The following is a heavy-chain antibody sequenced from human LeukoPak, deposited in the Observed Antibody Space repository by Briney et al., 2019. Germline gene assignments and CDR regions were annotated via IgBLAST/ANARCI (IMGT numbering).Heavy chain of an antibody. CDR3: ARDGEYYYDSSGYRPYWYY. Sequence: PSETLSLTCTGSGGSISSYYWSWIRQPPGKGLKWIGYIYYSGSTNYNPSLKSRVTISVDTSKNQFSLKLSSVTAADTAVYYCARDGEYYYDSSGYRPYWYYWGQGTLVTVSS. D-gene: IGHD3-22*01. CDR1: GGSISSYY. V-gene: IGHV4-59*01. CDR2: IYYSGST. J-gene: IGHJ4*02.